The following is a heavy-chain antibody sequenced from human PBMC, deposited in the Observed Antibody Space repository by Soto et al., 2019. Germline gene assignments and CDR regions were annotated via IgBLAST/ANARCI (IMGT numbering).Heavy chain of an antibody. V-gene: IGHV4-39*01. CDR2: IYYSGST. CDR3: ARHSNYYDVLTGYFSSTYNWFDP. Sequence: PSETVSLTCTVSGGSISSSSYHWGWIRQPPGKGLEWIGSIYYSGSTYYNPSLKSRVTISVDTSKSQFSLKLTSVTAADTAVYYCARHSNYYDVLTGYFSSTYNWFDPWGQGTLVTVSS. CDR1: GGSISSSSYH. J-gene: IGHJ5*02. D-gene: IGHD3-9*01.